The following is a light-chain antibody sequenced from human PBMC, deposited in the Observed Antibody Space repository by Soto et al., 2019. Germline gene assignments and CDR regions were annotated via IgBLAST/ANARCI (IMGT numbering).Light chain of an antibody. V-gene: IGKV3-20*01. CDR1: QSVSSSY. Sequence: EIVLTQSPGTRSLSPGERATLSCRASQSVSSSYLAWYQQKPGQAPRLPIYGASSRATGIPDRFSGSGSGTDFTLTISRLEPEDFAVYYCQQYGSSAWTFGQGTKVDIK. CDR3: QQYGSSAWT. CDR2: GAS. J-gene: IGKJ1*01.